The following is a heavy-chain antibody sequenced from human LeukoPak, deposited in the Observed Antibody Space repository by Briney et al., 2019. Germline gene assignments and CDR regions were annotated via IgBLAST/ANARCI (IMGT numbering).Heavy chain of an antibody. CDR1: GGSISSSSYY. CDR2: IYYSGST. D-gene: IGHD6-13*01. V-gene: IGHV4-61*01. J-gene: IGHJ5*02. Sequence: NPSETLSLTCTVSGGSISSSSYYWGWIRQPPGKGLEWIGYIYYSGSTNYNPSLKSRVTISVDTSKNQFSLKLSSVTAADTAVYYCARDSSSWGNWFDPWGQGTLVTVSS. CDR3: ARDSSSWGNWFDP.